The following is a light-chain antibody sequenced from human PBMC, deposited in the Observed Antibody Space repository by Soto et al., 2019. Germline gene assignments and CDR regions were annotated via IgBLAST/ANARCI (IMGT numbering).Light chain of an antibody. CDR3: QQYVTPPPYT. J-gene: IGKJ2*01. CDR1: QSVTNSY. CDR2: AAS. V-gene: IGKV3-20*01. Sequence: EIVLTQSPGTLSLSPGERATLSCRASQSVTNSYLAWYQQKPGQAPRLLIYAASSMATGIPDRFSGSGSGTDFTLTISRLEPEDFAVYYCQQYVTPPPYTFGQGTKLEIK.